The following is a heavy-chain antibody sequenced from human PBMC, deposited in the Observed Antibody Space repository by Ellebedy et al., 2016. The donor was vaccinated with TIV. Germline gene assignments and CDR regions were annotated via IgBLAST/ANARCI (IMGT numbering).Heavy chain of an antibody. D-gene: IGHD1-26*01. CDR1: GFTFDDFA. V-gene: IGHV3-9*01. CDR3: AKVFGGSHFDY. Sequence: PGGSLRLSCVTSGFTFDDFAMHWVRQAPGKGLEWVSGISWNSGSLEYADSVRGRFTISRDNAKNSLFLQMNSLSGDDTALYYCAKVFGGSHFDYWGQGTLVTVSS. CDR2: ISWNSGSL. J-gene: IGHJ4*02.